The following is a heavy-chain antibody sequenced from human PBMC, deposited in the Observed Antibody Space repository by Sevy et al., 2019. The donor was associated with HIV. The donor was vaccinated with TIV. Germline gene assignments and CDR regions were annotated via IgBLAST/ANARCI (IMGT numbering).Heavy chain of an antibody. Sequence: GGSLRLSCAASGFTFSSYSMNWVRQAPGKGLEWVSSISSSSSYIYYADSVKGRFTISRDNAKNSLYLQMNSLRAEDTAVYYCARSSGWTPACLDYWGQGTLVTVSS. D-gene: IGHD6-19*01. J-gene: IGHJ4*02. CDR2: ISSSSSYI. CDR1: GFTFSSYS. CDR3: ARSSGWTPACLDY. V-gene: IGHV3-21*01.